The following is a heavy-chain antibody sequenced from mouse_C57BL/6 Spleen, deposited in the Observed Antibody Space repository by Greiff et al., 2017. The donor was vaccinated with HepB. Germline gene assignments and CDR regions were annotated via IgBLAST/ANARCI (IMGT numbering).Heavy chain of an antibody. J-gene: IGHJ3*01. CDR2: ISYDGSN. CDR3: ARGTGTGFAY. V-gene: IGHV3-6*01. Sequence: VQLQQSGPGLVNPSQSLSLTCSVTGYSITSGYYWNWIRQFPGNKLEWMGYISYDGSNNYNPSLKNRISITRETSKNQFFLKLNSVTTEDTATYYCARGTGTGFAYWGQGTLVTGSA. D-gene: IGHD4-1*01. CDR1: GYSITSGYY.